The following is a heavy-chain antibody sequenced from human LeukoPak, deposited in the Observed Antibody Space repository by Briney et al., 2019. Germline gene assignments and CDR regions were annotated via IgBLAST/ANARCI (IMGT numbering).Heavy chain of an antibody. D-gene: IGHD2-2*01. J-gene: IGHJ5*02. V-gene: IGHV3-7*01. CDR2: IKEDGSAQ. CDR1: GFTFNGYW. Sequence: GGSLRLSCAASGFTFNGYWMSWVRQAPGKGLEWVANIKEDGSAQYYVGSVKGRFTISRDNAKNSLNLQMNSLRAEDTAVYYCATSSNAPGNHWGQGTLVTVSS. CDR3: ATSSNAPGNH.